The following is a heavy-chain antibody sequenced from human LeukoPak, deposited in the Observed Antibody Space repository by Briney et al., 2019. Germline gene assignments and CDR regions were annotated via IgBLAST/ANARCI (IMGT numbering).Heavy chain of an antibody. CDR1: GYTFTGYY. Sequence: GASVKVSCKASGYTFTGYYMHWVRQAPGQGLEWMGWINPNSGGTNYAQKFQGRVTMTRDTSISTAYMELSRLRSEDTAVYYCASATLRCSGGSCYEVDVWGKGTTVTVSS. D-gene: IGHD2-15*01. V-gene: IGHV1-2*02. J-gene: IGHJ6*04. CDR2: INPNSGGT. CDR3: ASATLRCSGGSCYEVDV.